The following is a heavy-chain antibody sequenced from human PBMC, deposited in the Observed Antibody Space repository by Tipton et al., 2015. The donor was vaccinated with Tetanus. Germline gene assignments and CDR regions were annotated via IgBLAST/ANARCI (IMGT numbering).Heavy chain of an antibody. Sequence: SGPEVKKPGASVKVSCKAFGYAFNSYDINWVRQASGQGLEWLGYMDPNTGHATYAQRFQGRVTMTSDSSITTAYMELKNLRSDDTAFYYCARGNRGSSWYLWGQGTLVTVSS. V-gene: IGHV1-8*01. CDR2: MDPNTGHA. CDR1: GYAFNSYD. D-gene: IGHD6-13*01. CDR3: ARGNRGSSWYL. J-gene: IGHJ4*02.